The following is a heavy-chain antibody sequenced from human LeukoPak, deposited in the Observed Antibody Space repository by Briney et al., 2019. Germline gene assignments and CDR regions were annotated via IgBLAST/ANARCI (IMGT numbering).Heavy chain of an antibody. D-gene: IGHD2-2*01. CDR3: ARPLCSSTSCSYHYYYGMDV. CDR1: GYTFTSYG. CDR2: ISAYNGNT. V-gene: IGHV1-18*01. Sequence: ASVKVSCKASGYTFTSYGISWVRQAPGQGLEWMGWISAYNGNTNYAQKLQGRVTMTTDTSTSTAYMELRSLRSDDTAVYYCARPLCSSTSCSYHYYYGMDVWGQGTTVTVSS. J-gene: IGHJ6*02.